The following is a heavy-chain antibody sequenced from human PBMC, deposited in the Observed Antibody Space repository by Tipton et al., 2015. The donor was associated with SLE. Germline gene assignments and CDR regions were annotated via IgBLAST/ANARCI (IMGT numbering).Heavy chain of an antibody. Sequence: GSLRLSCAASGFTFSDYYMSWIRQAPGKGLEWVSYISSSSSYTNYADSVKGRFTISRDNAKNSLYLQMNSLRAEDTAVYYCARVGGYDPLYYYYYGMDVWGQGTTVTVSS. CDR1: GFTFSDYY. D-gene: IGHD5-12*01. J-gene: IGHJ6*02. CDR2: ISSSSSYT. CDR3: ARVGGYDPLYYYYYGMDV. V-gene: IGHV3-11*06.